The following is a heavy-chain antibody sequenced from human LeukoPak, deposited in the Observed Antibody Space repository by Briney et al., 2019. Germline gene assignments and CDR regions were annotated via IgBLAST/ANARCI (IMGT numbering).Heavy chain of an antibody. J-gene: IGHJ6*04. CDR3: ARVDANAQRSYYYGMDV. V-gene: IGHV4-4*02. CDR1: GGSTSSSNW. D-gene: IGHD4/OR15-4a*01. Sequence: TSGTLSLTCAVSGGSTSSSNWWSWVRQPPGKGLEWIGEIYHSGSTNYNPSLKSRVTISVDKSKNQFSLKLSSVTAADTAVYYCARVDANAQRSYYYGMDVWGKGTTVTVSS. CDR2: IYHSGST.